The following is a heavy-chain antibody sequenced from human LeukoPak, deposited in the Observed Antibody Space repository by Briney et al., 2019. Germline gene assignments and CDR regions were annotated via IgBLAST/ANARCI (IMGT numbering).Heavy chain of an antibody. D-gene: IGHD5-24*01. V-gene: IGHV1-69*05. CDR1: GGTFSSYA. J-gene: IGHJ4*02. Sequence: VASVKVSCKASGGTFSSYAISWVRQAPGQGLEWMGGIIPIFGTANYAQKFQGRVTITTDESTSTAYMELSSLRSEDTAVNYCARAGWLQPLDYWGQGTLVTVSS. CDR2: IIPIFGTA. CDR3: ARAGWLQPLDY.